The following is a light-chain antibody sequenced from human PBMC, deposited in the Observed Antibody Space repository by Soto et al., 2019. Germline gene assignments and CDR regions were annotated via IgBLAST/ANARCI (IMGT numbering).Light chain of an antibody. V-gene: IGKV3-20*01. J-gene: IGKJ1*01. Sequence: EIFLTQSPGTLSLYPGERATLSCRASQSVSSSYLAWYQQKPGQAPRLLIYGASSRATGIPDRFSGSGSGTDFTLTISRLEPEDFAVYYCQQYGSSPTTFGQGTKVDIK. CDR3: QQYGSSPTT. CDR2: GAS. CDR1: QSVSSSY.